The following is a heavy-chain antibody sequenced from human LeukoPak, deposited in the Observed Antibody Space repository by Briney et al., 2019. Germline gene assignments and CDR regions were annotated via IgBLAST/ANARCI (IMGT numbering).Heavy chain of an antibody. CDR3: ARHIGRGIEDMDV. V-gene: IGHV4-59*08. CDR1: GGSIGTYY. Sequence: SETLSLTCTVSGGSIGTYYWSWIRQSPGKGLEWIGYIYVTGTTRYNPYLQSRVTISVDTSRNQFFLQMSSVTAADTAVYYCARHIGRGIEDMDVWGKGIKVTVSS. D-gene: IGHD3-16*02. J-gene: IGHJ6*03. CDR2: IYVTGTT.